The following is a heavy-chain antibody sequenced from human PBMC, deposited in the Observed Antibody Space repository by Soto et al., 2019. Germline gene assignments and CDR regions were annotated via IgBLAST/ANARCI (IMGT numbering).Heavy chain of an antibody. Sequence: GGSLRLSCAASGFTFSSYWMSWVRQAPGKGLEWVANIKQDGSEKYYVDSVKGRFTISRDNAKNSLYLQMNSLRAEDTAVYYCARVAAHYYYGMDVWGQGTTVTVSS. D-gene: IGHD2-15*01. J-gene: IGHJ6*02. CDR3: ARVAAHYYYGMDV. CDR1: GFTFSSYW. V-gene: IGHV3-7*01. CDR2: IKQDGSEK.